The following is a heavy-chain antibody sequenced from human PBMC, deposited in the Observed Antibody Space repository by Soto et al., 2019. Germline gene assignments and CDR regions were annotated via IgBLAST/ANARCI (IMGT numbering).Heavy chain of an antibody. D-gene: IGHD3-3*02. CDR3: AILRSHLYYFDY. J-gene: IGHJ4*02. CDR1: GGTFSSYT. V-gene: IGHV1-69*02. CDR2: IIPILGIA. Sequence: SVKVSCKASGGTFSSYTISWVRQAPGQGLEWMGRIIPILGIANYAQKFQGRVTITADKSTSTAYMELSSLRSEDTAVYYCAILRSHLYYFDYWGQGTLVTVSS.